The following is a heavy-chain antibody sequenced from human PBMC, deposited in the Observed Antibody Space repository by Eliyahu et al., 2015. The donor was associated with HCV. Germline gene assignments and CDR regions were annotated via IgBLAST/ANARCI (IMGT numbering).Heavy chain of an antibody. Sequence: QLQLQESGPGLVKPSETLSLTXXVSDDSMTNSRYYWAWIRQSPGKGLEWIGSISYRGTTYYEPSLKSRVNILIDTSKKQFSLRLSSVTAADTAVYYCRRDHFFTSELTTDWGQGTLVTVSS. J-gene: IGHJ4*02. V-gene: IGHV4-39*07. D-gene: IGHD3-10*01. CDR2: ISYRGTT. CDR1: DDSMTNSRYY. CDR3: RRDHFFTSELTTD.